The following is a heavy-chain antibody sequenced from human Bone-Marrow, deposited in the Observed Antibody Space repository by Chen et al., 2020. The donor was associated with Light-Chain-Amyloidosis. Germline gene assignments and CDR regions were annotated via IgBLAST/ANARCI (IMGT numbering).Heavy chain of an antibody. CDR2: IWYDGSNK. J-gene: IGHJ6*02. CDR3: ARDGSGTELPPYYYYYGMDV. CDR1: GFIFSRHG. Sequence: QVQLVESGGGVVQPGRFLRLSSAASGFIFSRHGMHWVRQAPGKGLEWVAVIWYDGSNKYYADSVKGRFTISRDNSKNTLYLQMNSLRAEDTAVYYCARDGSGTELPPYYYYYGMDVWGQGTTVTVSS. V-gene: IGHV3-33*01. D-gene: IGHD1-26*01.